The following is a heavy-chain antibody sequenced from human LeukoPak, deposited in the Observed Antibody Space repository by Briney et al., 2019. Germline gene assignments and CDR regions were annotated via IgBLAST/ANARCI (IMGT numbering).Heavy chain of an antibody. V-gene: IGHV3-53*01. D-gene: IGHD5/OR15-5a*01. CDR1: GLTVTDNY. CDR3: ARTNTVYGDFDY. J-gene: IGHJ4*02. Sequence: GGSLRLSCAASGLTVTDNYFSWVRQAPGKGLEGVSVIFPNGRTYHADSVKGRFTISRDTSKNVLLLQMNSLRADETALYHCARTNTVYGDFDYWGQGVLVTVSS. CDR2: IFPNGRT.